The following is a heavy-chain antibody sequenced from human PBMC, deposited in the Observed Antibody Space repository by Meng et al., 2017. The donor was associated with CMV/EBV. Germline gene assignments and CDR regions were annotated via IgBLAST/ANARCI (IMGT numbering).Heavy chain of an antibody. J-gene: IGHJ4*02. CDR3: AREDYHDSSGYYPFDY. CDR2: IIPILGIA. CDR1: GGTFSSYA. D-gene: IGHD3-22*01. Sequence: SVKVSCKASGGTFSSYAISWVRQAPGQGLEWMGGIIPILGIANYAQKFQGRVTITADKSTSTAYMELSSLRSEDTAVYYCAREDYHDSSGYYPFDYWGQGTLVTVSS. V-gene: IGHV1-69*10.